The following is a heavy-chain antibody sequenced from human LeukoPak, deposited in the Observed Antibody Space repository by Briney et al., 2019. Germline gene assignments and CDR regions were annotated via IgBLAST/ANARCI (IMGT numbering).Heavy chain of an antibody. CDR3: ARDGPGDIVVVPAAIRRFDY. V-gene: IGHV3-21*01. D-gene: IGHD2-2*02. CDR2: ISSSSSYI. Sequence: GGSLRLSCAASGFTFSSYSMNWVRQAPGKGLEWVSSISSSSSYIYYADSVKGRFTISRDNAKNSLYLQMNSLRAEDTAVYYCARDGPGDIVVVPAAIRRFDYWGQGTLVTVSS. J-gene: IGHJ4*02. CDR1: GFTFSSYS.